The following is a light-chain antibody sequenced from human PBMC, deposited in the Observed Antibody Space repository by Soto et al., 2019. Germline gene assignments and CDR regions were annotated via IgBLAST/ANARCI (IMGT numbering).Light chain of an antibody. CDR1: QGISKW. CDR3: QQYQSDLLLT. J-gene: IGKJ1*01. Sequence: DIKMNISLSTLSAQVEDELTTPCGHSQGISKWLAWHQQKPGKAPKLLIYDASHLESGVPSRFRGSGSGTEFTLTISGLQADDFATYYCQQYQSDLLLTFGQGTKVDIK. CDR2: DAS. V-gene: IGKV1-5*01.